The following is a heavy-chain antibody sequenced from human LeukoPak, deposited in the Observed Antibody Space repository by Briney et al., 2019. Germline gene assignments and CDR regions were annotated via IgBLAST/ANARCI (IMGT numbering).Heavy chain of an antibody. V-gene: IGHV4-4*02. CDR2: IYHSGST. CDR1: GGSISSSNW. CDR3: AREDYYYDSSGYRGRNWFDP. J-gene: IGHJ5*02. Sequence: SGTLSLTCAVSGGSISSSNWWSWVRQPPGKGLEWIGEIYHSGSTNYNPSLKSRVTISVDTSKNQFSLKLSSVTAADTAVYYCAREDYYYDSSGYRGRNWFDPRGQGTLVTVSS. D-gene: IGHD3-22*01.